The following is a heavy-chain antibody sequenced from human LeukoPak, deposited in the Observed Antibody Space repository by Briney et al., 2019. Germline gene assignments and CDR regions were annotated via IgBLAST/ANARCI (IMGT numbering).Heavy chain of an antibody. CDR3: ARGRENYDSSGYYRALHFDY. D-gene: IGHD3-22*01. CDR2: IIPIFGTA. Sequence: SVKVSCKASGGTFSSYAISWVRQAPGQGLEWMGGIIPIFGTANYAQKFQGRVTITADESTSTAYMELSSLRSEDTAVYYCARGRENYDSSGYYRALHFDYWGQGTLATVSS. CDR1: GGTFSSYA. J-gene: IGHJ4*02. V-gene: IGHV1-69*13.